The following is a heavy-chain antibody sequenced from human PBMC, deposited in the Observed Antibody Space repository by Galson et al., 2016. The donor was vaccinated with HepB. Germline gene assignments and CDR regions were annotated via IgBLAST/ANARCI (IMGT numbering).Heavy chain of an antibody. D-gene: IGHD3-9*01. CDR2: ISKSGDST. CDR3: VRAEGESDFDWQFSTY. V-gene: IGHV3-64D*06. J-gene: IGHJ4*02. CDR1: GFTFSSYA. Sequence: SLRLSCAASGFTFSSYALHWVRQAPGKGLDYVSGISKSGDSTHYADSMQGIFIISRDNSKKTLYLQMSSLRVEDTAVYYCVRAEGESDFDWQFSTYWGQGTPVTVSS.